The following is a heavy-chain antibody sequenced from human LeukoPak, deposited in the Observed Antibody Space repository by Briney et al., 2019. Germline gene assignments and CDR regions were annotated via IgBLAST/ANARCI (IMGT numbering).Heavy chain of an antibody. CDR3: ARSMVRGEFDY. J-gene: IGHJ4*02. CDR2: IYYSGGT. CDR1: GGSISSYY. V-gene: IGHV4-59*08. D-gene: IGHD3-10*01. Sequence: PSETLSLTCTVSGGSISSYYWSWIRQPPGKGLEWIGYIYYSGGTNYNPSLKSRVTISVDTSKNQFSLKLSSVTAADTAVYYCARSMVRGEFDYWGQGTPVTVSS.